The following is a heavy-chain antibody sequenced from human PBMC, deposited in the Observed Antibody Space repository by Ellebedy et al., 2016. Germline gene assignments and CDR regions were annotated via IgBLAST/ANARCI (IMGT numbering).Heavy chain of an antibody. D-gene: IGHD2-15*01. CDR2: ILAGGEGT. CDR1: GFTISGLY. J-gene: IGHJ4*02. CDR3: AGDPRGGDY. Sequence: GESLKISXAASGFTISGLYMSWIRQTPGKGLEWVSEILAGGEGTDYADSARGRFTISRDNSKKSLYLQMNRLGVEDTAVYFCAGDPRGGDYWGRGTLVTVSP. V-gene: IGHV3-11*06.